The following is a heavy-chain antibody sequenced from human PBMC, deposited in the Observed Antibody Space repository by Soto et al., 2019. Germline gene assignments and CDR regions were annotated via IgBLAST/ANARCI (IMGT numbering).Heavy chain of an antibody. D-gene: IGHD3-10*01. Sequence: ASVKVSCKASGYTFTGYYMHWVRQAPGQGLEWMGWINPNSGGTNYAQKFQGWVTMTRDTSISTAYMELSRLRSDDTAVYYCARSVWAMVRLYGMDVWGQGTTVTVSS. CDR3: ARSVWAMVRLYGMDV. J-gene: IGHJ6*02. V-gene: IGHV1-2*04. CDR2: INPNSGGT. CDR1: GYTFTGYY.